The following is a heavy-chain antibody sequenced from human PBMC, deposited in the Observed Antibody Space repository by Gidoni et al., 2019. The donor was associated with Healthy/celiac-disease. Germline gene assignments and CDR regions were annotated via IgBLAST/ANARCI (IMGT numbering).Heavy chain of an antibody. CDR3: ARSLPPLPAAIPGGWFDP. D-gene: IGHD2-2*01. CDR1: GGSISSGGYY. CDR2: IYYSGST. V-gene: IGHV4-31*03. J-gene: IGHJ5*02. Sequence: QVQLQESGPGLVKPSPTLSITCTVPGGSISSGGYYWSWIRQHPGKGLEWIGYIYYSGSTYYNPSLKSRVTISVDTSKNQFSLKLSSVTAADAAVYYCARSLPPLPAAIPGGWFDPGGQGTLVTVSS.